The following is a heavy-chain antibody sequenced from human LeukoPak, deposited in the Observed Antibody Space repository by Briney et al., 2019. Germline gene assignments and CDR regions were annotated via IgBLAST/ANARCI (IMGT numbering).Heavy chain of an antibody. CDR3: ARSPPDYYDSSGHYYDY. D-gene: IGHD3-22*01. CDR2: INHSGST. CDR1: GGSFSGYY. Sequence: SETLSLTCAVYGGSFSGYYWSWIRQPPGKGLEWIGEINHSGSTNYNPSLKSRVTISVDTSKNQFSLKLSSVTAADTAVYYCARSPPDYYDSSGHYYDYWGQGTLVTVSS. J-gene: IGHJ4*02. V-gene: IGHV4-34*01.